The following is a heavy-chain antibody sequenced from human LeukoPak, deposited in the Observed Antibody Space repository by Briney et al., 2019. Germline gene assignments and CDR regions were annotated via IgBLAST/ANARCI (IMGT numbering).Heavy chain of an antibody. V-gene: IGHV3-23*01. J-gene: IGHJ4*02. CDR2: ISGSGVST. Sequence: GGSLRLSCAASGFTFSSYAMSWVRQAPGKGLEWVSAISGSGVSTYYADSVKGRFTISSDNSKSTLSLQMNSLRAEDTAIYYCATYRQVLLPFESWGQGTLVTVSS. D-gene: IGHD2-8*02. CDR3: ATYRQVLLPFES. CDR1: GFTFSSYA.